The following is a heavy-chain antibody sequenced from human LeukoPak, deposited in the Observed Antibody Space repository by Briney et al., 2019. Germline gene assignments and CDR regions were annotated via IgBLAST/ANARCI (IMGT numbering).Heavy chain of an antibody. CDR2: ITASGFT. CDR3: GKYLQPSGYPYALDM. V-gene: IGHV3-23*01. CDR1: GFTFSNYD. Sequence: GGSLILSCLASGFTFSNYDMGWVRQAPGEGLEWVCSITASGFTNYADSARGRFTISRDNAKNTLYLQMNSLRAEDTALYYCGKYLQPSGYPYALDMWGQGTMVTVSS. D-gene: IGHD5-12*01. J-gene: IGHJ3*02.